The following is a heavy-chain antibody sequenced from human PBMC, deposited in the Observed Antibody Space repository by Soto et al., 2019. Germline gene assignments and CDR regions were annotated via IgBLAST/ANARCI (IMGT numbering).Heavy chain of an antibody. J-gene: IGHJ4*02. CDR3: AKDNYYCSGGSCYSGPCGY. D-gene: IGHD2-15*01. V-gene: IGHV3-23*01. CDR2: ISGSGGST. Sequence: GGSLRLSCAASGFTFSSYAMSWVRQAPGKGLEWVSAISGSGGSTYYAASVKGRFTISRENSKNTLYLKMNSLRAEETAVYYCAKDNYYCSGGSCYSGPCGYWGQGTLVTVSS. CDR1: GFTFSSYA.